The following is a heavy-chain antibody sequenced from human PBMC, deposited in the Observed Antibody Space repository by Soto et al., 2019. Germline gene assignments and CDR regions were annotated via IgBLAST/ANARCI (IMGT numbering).Heavy chain of an antibody. V-gene: IGHV3-21*01. CDR3: ASPRDYCVTTSNCFIAFDI. D-gene: IGHD4-17*01. Sequence: AQLVESGGSLVKPGGSLRLSCAASGFSFGDYIMNWVRQAPGRGLEWVASISHSGSYIFYADSVKGRFTISRDNSRDSLYLQMNSLRVDDTAIYYCASPRDYCVTTSNCFIAFDIWGQGTRVIVSS. CDR2: ISHSGSYI. CDR1: GFSFGDYI. J-gene: IGHJ3*02.